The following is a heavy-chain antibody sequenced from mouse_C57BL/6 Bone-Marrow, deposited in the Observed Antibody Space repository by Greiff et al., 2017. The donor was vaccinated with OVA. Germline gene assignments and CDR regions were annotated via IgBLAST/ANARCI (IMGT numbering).Heavy chain of an antibody. D-gene: IGHD2-4*01. J-gene: IGHJ4*01. Sequence: EVKLVESGGGLVQPGGSMKLSCAASGFTFSDAWMDWVRQSPEKGLEWVAEIRNKANNHATYYAESVKGRFTISRDNSKSSVYLQMKNLRAEDTGIYDCITYDYDEQEVGDYWGQGTSVTVSS. V-gene: IGHV6-6*01. CDR1: GFTFSDAW. CDR3: ITYDYDEQEVGDY. CDR2: IRNKANNHAT.